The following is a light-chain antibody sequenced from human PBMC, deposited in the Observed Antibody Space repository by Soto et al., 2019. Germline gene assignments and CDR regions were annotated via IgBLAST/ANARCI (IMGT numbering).Light chain of an antibody. V-gene: IGKV1-5*03. J-gene: IGKJ1*01. Sequence: DIQMTQFPSTLSASVGDRVTITCRASQGISSYLAWYQQKPGKAPKLLIYKASTLKSGVPSRFSGSGSGTEFTLTISSLQPDDFATYYCQHYNSYSEAFGQGTKVDIK. CDR2: KAS. CDR3: QHYNSYSEA. CDR1: QGISSY.